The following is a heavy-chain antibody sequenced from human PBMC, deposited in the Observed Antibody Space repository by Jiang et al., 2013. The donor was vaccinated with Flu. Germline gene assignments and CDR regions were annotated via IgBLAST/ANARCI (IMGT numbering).Heavy chain of an antibody. V-gene: IGHV4-59*01. CDR3: AGGWELPRFDP. CDR2: IYYSGST. D-gene: IGHD1-26*01. Sequence: GPGLVKPSETLSLTCTVSGGSISSYYWSWIRQPPGKGLEWIGYIYYSGSTNYNPSLKSRVTISVDTSKNQFSLKLSSVTAADTAVYYCAGGWELPRFDPWGQGTLVTVSS. CDR1: GGSISSYY. J-gene: IGHJ5*02.